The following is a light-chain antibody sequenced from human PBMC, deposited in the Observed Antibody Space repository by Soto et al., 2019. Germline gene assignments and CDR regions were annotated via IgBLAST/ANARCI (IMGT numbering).Light chain of an antibody. J-gene: IGKJ5*01. Sequence: IQLSQSPSSLSASVGDRVTITCRASQGISSYLAWYQQKPGKAPNLLIYVASSLQSEVPSRFSGSGSGTDFTLTITSLQPEDFATYYCQQSYGTPITFGQGTRLE. CDR3: QQSYGTPIT. CDR2: VAS. CDR1: QGISSY. V-gene: IGKV1-39*01.